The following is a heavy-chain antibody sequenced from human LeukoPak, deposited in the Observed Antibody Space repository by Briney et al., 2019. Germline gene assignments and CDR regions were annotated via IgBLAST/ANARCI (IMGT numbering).Heavy chain of an antibody. J-gene: IGHJ5*02. CDR3: ARHGRSSYTWFDP. CDR1: GGSIITSSYY. Sequence: SETLSLTCTVSGGSIITSSYYWGRIRQPRGKGLQWIGSFYYSGNTYYNPSLKSRVTISVDTSKNQFSLNLSSVTAADTAVYYCARHGRSSYTWFDPWGQGTLVTVSS. V-gene: IGHV4-39*01. D-gene: IGHD3-16*02. CDR2: FYYSGNT.